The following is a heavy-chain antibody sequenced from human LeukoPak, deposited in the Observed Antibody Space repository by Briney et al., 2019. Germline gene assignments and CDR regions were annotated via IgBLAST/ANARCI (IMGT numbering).Heavy chain of an antibody. Sequence: SETLSLTCAVYGGSFSGYYWSWIRQPPGKGLEWIGEINHSGSTNYNPSLKSRVTISVDTSKNQFSLKLSSVTAADTAVYYCARDFSGVLPYFDYWGQGTLVTVSS. V-gene: IGHV4-34*01. D-gene: IGHD2-15*01. CDR1: GGSFSGYY. J-gene: IGHJ4*02. CDR2: INHSGST. CDR3: ARDFSGVLPYFDY.